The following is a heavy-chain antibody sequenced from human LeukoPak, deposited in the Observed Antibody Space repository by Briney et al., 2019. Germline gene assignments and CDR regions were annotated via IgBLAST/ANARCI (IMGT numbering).Heavy chain of an antibody. Sequence: PSQTLSLTCAVSGGSISNGGYSWSWIRQPPGKGLEWIGYIYDSGGAYYNPSLKSRVTISVDRSKNHFSLRLSSVTAADTAVYYCARGDSRRGAWYFDLWGRGTLVTVSS. CDR2: IYDSGGA. CDR1: GGSISNGGYS. V-gene: IGHV4-30-2*01. CDR3: ARGDSRRGAWYFDL. J-gene: IGHJ2*01. D-gene: IGHD6-13*01.